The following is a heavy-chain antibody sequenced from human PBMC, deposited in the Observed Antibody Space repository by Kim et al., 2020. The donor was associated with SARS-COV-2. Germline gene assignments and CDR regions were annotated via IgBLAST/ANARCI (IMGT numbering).Heavy chain of an antibody. CDR3: ARGRAYYYDSSGYGIDY. CDR2: IYSGGST. CDR1: GFTVSSNY. V-gene: IGHV3-53*01. J-gene: IGHJ4*02. D-gene: IGHD3-22*01. Sequence: GGSLRLSCAASGFTVSSNYMSWVRQAPGKGLEWVSAIYSGGSTYYADSVKGRFTISRENSKNTVYLQMNSLRAEDTAVYYCARGRAYYYDSSGYGIDYWGQGTLVTVSS.